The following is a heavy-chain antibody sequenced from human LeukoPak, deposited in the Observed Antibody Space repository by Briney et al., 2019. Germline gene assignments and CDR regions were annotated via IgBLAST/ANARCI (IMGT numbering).Heavy chain of an antibody. V-gene: IGHV5-51*01. CDR2: IYPGDLRV. J-gene: IGHJ5*02. Sequence: GESLEISCQGFGYSFTSYWIGWVRQMPGKGMEWMGGIYPGDLRVRYNPSFQGQVTISVDKSINTAYLQWVSLRASDSAMYYCACRDLTSTWSFPWGQGTLVTVSS. CDR3: ACRDLTSTWSFP. CDR1: GYSFTSYW. D-gene: IGHD6-13*01.